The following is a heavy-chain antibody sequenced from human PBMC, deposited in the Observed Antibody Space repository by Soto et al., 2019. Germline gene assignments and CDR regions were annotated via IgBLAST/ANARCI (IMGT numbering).Heavy chain of an antibody. D-gene: IGHD4-4*01. J-gene: IGHJ6*02. V-gene: IGHV3-30*18. Sequence: GGSLRLSCAASGFTFSSYGMHWVRQAPGKGLEWVAVISYDGSNKYYADSVKGRSTISRDNSKSTLYLQMNSLRAEDTAVYYCAKTIYSTRYYYYGMDVWGQGTTVTVSS. CDR1: GFTFSSYG. CDR2: ISYDGSNK. CDR3: AKTIYSTRYYYYGMDV.